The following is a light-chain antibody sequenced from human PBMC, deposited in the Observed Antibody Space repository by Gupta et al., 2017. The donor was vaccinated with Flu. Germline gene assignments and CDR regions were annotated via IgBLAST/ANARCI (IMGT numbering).Light chain of an antibody. Sequence: QSALTPPASASGSPGQSIPISCPGSSSDVGGYNFVSWYQQHPGKAPNLMIYEVSDRPTGVSNRFSGSKSGNTASLTISGLQTEDEADYYCSSYTSSSLWVFGGGTKLTVL. J-gene: IGLJ3*02. CDR3: SSYTSSSLWV. CDR1: SSDVGGYNF. CDR2: EVS. V-gene: IGLV2-14*01.